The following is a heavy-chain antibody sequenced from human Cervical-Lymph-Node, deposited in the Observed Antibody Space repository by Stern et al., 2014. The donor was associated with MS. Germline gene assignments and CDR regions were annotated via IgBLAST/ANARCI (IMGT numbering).Heavy chain of an antibody. D-gene: IGHD1-26*01. Sequence: EESGPTLVKPTQTLTMTCSFSGFSLNTSGVGVGWIRQPPGKALEWLALIYWDDDDRHSPSLKSRLTITKDTSKNQVVLTMTTMDPVDTGTYFCAYTSVMGSTVFDYWGQGTLVTVSS. J-gene: IGHJ4*02. V-gene: IGHV2-5*02. CDR2: IYWDDDD. CDR1: GFSLNTSGVG. CDR3: AYTSVMGSTVFDY.